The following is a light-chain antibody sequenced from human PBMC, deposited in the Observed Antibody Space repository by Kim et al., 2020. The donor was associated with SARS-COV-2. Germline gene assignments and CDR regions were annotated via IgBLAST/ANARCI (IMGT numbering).Light chain of an antibody. V-gene: IGKV3-20*01. CDR2: GAS. CDR1: QSVSNSY. J-gene: IGKJ4*01. CDR3: QQYGSSPLT. Sequence: SPGERATLSCRASQSVSNSYLAWYQQKPGQAPRLLIYGASSRATGIPDMFSVSGSGTDFTFSISRLEPEDFAVYYCQQYGSSPLTFGGGTKVDIK.